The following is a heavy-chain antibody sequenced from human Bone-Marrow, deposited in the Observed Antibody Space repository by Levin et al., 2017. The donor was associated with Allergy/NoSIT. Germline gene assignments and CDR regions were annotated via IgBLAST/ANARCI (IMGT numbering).Heavy chain of an antibody. V-gene: IGHV1-8*01. D-gene: IGHD3-10*01. CDR3: ARGFGELPLFYYCYGMDV. J-gene: IGHJ6*02. CDR2: MNPNSGNT. Sequence: GASVKVSCKASGYTFTSYDINWVRQATGQGLEWMGWMNPNSGNTGYAQKFQGRVTMTRNTSISTAYMELSSLRSEDTAVYYCARGFGELPLFYYCYGMDVWGQGTTVTVSS. CDR1: GYTFTSYD.